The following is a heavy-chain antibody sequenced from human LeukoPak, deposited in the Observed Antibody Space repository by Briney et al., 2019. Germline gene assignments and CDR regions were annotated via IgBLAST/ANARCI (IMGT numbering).Heavy chain of an antibody. J-gene: IGHJ4*02. D-gene: IGHD4-17*01. CDR2: IYYSGST. V-gene: IGHV4-30-4*08. Sequence: TSQTLSLTCTVSGDSISSVDYYWSWIRQPPGKGLEWIGYIYYSGSTYYNPSLKSRVTISVDTSKNQFSLKLSSVTAADTVVYYCARSCGDYYFDYWGQGTLVTVSS. CDR3: ARSCGDYYFDY. CDR1: GDSISSVDYY.